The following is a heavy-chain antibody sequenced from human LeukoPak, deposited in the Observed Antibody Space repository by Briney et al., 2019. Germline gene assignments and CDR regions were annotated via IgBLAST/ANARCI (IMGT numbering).Heavy chain of an antibody. CDR2: ILYDGRKV. D-gene: IGHD4-23*01. V-gene: IGHV3-33*01. Sequence: GMSLRLSCAASGFTFRNYGMHWVRQAPGKGLEWVALILYDGRKVYHADSVKGRFTISRDNSKNTLYLQMNSLRAEDTALYYCARDDDCGGNNLDYWGQGTLVTVSS. CDR3: ARDDDCGGNNLDY. CDR1: GFTFRNYG. J-gene: IGHJ4*02.